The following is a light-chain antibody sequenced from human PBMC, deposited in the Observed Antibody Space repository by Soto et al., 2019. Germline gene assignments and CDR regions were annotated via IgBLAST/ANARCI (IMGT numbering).Light chain of an antibody. CDR1: QSVSSN. J-gene: IGKJ1*01. V-gene: IGKV3-15*01. CDR3: QQYNYRPPRT. Sequence: EIVMTQSPATLSVSPGERATLSCTASQSVSSNLAWYQQKPGQAPRLLIYGASTRATGIPARFSGSGSGTEFTLTISSLQSEDFAVYYCQQYNYRPPRTFGQGTKVEIK. CDR2: GAS.